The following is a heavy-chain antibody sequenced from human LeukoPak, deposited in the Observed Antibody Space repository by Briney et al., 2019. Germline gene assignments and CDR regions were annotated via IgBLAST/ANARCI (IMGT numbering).Heavy chain of an antibody. D-gene: IGHD1-26*01. J-gene: IGHJ5*02. Sequence: PETLSLTCTVSGGSLSSYYWSWVRQPPGKGLGWIGYIYYNEDTNYNPSLKSRVTISVDTSKNQFSLKLSSVTGADTAVYYCARDPSPFYSGSYLGFDPWGQGTLVTVSS. V-gene: IGHV4-59*01. CDR3: ARDPSPFYSGSYLGFDP. CDR2: IYYNEDT. CDR1: GGSLSSYY.